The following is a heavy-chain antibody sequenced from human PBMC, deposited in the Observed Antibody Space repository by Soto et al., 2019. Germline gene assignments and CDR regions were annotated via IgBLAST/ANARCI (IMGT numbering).Heavy chain of an antibody. CDR1: GFTFPHHW. CDR2: INTDGSVT. J-gene: IGHJ4*02. Sequence: GGSLRLSCAASGFTFPHHWMHWVRQAPGKGLVWVSHINTDGSVTTYADSVKGRFTISRDNAENSVYLQMNSLRVEDTALYYCTRDSALSFDYWGQGALVTVSS. CDR3: TRDSALSFDY. V-gene: IGHV3-74*03.